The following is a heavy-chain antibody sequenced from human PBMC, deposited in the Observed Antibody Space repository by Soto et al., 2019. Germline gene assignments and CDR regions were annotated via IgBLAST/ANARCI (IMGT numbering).Heavy chain of an antibody. V-gene: IGHV3-53*05. CDR1: GFTVSSNY. CDR2: LYSDGRT. D-gene: IGHD5-18*01. Sequence: GGSLRLSCVASGFTVSSNYMSWVRQAPGKGLEWVSYLYSDGRTFYADSVKGRFTVSRDNAENSLYLQMNSLRPEDTALYYCVRSKGGYSYGTPFDYWGQGTPVTVSS. CDR3: VRSKGGYSYGTPFDY. J-gene: IGHJ4*02.